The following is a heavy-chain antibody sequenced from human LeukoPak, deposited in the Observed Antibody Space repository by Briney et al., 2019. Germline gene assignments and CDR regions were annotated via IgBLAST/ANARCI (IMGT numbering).Heavy chain of an antibody. J-gene: IGHJ5*02. V-gene: IGHV3-21*01. Sequence: PGGSLRLSCAASGFTFSSYSMNWVRQAPGKGLEWVSSISSSSSYIYYADSVKGRFTISRDNAKNSLYLQMNSLRAEDTAVYYCARQCSYGFDWFDPWGQGTLVTVSS. D-gene: IGHD5-18*01. CDR1: GFTFSSYS. CDR2: ISSSSSYI. CDR3: ARQCSYGFDWFDP.